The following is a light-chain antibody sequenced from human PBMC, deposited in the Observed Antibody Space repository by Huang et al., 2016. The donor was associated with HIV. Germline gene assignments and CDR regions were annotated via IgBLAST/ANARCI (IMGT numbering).Light chain of an antibody. V-gene: IGKV3-15*01. CDR1: RSVSTN. Sequence: IVMTQSPATLSVSPGERVTLSCRSNRSVSTNLAWYQQRPGQAPRLLIYGSSTRAPGVPARFSGSGSGTDFSHTISSLQSEDFALYYCHQYNNWLLSFGGGTRVDI. CDR3: HQYNNWLLS. CDR2: GSS. J-gene: IGKJ4*01.